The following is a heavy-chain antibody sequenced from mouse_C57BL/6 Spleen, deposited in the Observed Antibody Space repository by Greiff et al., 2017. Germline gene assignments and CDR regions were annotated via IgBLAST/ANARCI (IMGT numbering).Heavy chain of an antibody. Sequence: QVTLKESGPGILQSSQTLSLTCSFSGFSLSTSGMGVSWIRQPSGKGLEWLAHIYWDDDKRYNPSLKSQLTISKDTSRNQVSLKITSVDTADTATYDCARGDYGTLDYWGQGTTLTVSS. CDR3: ARGDYGTLDY. CDR1: GFSLSTSGMG. J-gene: IGHJ2*01. V-gene: IGHV8-12*01. CDR2: IYWDDDK. D-gene: IGHD1-1*01.